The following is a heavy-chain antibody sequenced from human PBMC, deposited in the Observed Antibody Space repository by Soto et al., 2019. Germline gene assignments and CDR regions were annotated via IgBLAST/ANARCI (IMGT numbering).Heavy chain of an antibody. CDR3: ARDMGFGLSDY. D-gene: IGHD3-10*01. J-gene: IGHJ4*02. CDR2: INAGNGNT. CDR1: GYTFTSYA. Sequence: QVQLVQSGAEVKKPGASVKVSCKASGYTFTSYAMHWVRQAPGQRLEWMGWINAGNGNTKYSQKFQGRGTITRDTSASIAYMELSSLRSEDTAVYYCARDMGFGLSDYWGQGTLVTVSS. V-gene: IGHV1-3*01.